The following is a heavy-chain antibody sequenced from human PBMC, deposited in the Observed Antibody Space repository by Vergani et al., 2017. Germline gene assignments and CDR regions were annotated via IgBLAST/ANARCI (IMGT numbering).Heavy chain of an antibody. J-gene: IGHJ4*02. V-gene: IGHV3-23*04. CDR1: GFTFSSYS. CDR3: AKRGNSNQDFDY. CDR2: ISGSGGST. Sequence: EVQLVESGGGLVKPGGSLRLSCAASGFTFSSYSMNWVRQAPGKGLEWVSAISGSGGSTYYADSVKGRFTISRDNSKNTLYLQMNSLRAEDTAVYYCAKRGNSNQDFDYWGQGTLVTVSS. D-gene: IGHD4-11*01.